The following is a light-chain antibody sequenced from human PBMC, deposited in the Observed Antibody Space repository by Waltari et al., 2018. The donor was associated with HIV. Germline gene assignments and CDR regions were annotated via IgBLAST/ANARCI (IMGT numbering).Light chain of an antibody. V-gene: IGKV1-5*03. CDR2: EAS. CDR3: QEYNTYSET. J-gene: IGKJ1*01. CDR1: QSIGSW. Sequence: DIQMTQSPSTLSASAGDRVTITCRASQSIGSWLAWYQQKPGKAPTLLISEASTLQTGVPSRFSGSGSGTEFTLTIGSLHPDDFATYYCQEYNTYSETFGQGTKVEIK.